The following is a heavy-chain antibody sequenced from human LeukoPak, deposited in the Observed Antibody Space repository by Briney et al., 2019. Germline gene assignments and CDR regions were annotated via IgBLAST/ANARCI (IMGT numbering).Heavy chain of an antibody. CDR1: GFVFSGYD. J-gene: IGHJ6*02. Sequence: GGSLRLSCAASGFVFSGYDMHWVRQPTGKGLEWVSAITSAGDTYYAGSVKGRYTISRENAKNSFYLQMNSLRAEDTAVYYCARVRPHTYDYYGMDVWGQGTTVTVSS. CDR2: ITSAGDT. CDR3: ARVRPHTYDYYGMDV. V-gene: IGHV3-13*01.